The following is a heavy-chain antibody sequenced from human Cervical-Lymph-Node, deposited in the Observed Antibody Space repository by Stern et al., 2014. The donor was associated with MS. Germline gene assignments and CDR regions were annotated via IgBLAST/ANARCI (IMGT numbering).Heavy chain of an antibody. CDR2: IGIAGDT. J-gene: IGHJ6*02. CDR1: GITLSSYD. D-gene: IGHD1-26*01. CDR3: ARDNGAMSGEGGMDV. V-gene: IGHV3-13*01. Sequence: EVQLLESGGGLVQPGGSLRLSCAASGITLSSYDMHWVRHVMGKGLEWVSAIGIAGDTYYAGSVKGRFTISREIAKNSLFLQMNSLRAGDTAVYYCARDNGAMSGEGGMDVWGQGTTVVVSS.